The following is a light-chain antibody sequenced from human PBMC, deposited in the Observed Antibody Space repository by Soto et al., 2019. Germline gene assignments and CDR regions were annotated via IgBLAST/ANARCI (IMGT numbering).Light chain of an antibody. Sequence: QSALTQRASVSGSPGQSITISCTGTSSDVGSYNLVSWYQQHPGKAPKLMIYEVSKRPSGGSNRFSGSKSGNTASLTISGLQAEDEADYYCCSYAGSSTSPYVFGTGTKVTVL. V-gene: IGLV2-23*02. CDR2: EVS. CDR3: CSYAGSSTSPYV. J-gene: IGLJ1*01. CDR1: SSDVGSYNL.